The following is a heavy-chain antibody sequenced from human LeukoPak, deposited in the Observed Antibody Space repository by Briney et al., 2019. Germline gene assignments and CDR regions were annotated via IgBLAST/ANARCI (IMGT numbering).Heavy chain of an antibody. D-gene: IGHD6-13*01. CDR3: ARVGSSWYGARNNWFDP. Sequence: GGSLRLSCAASGFTFSSYEMNWVRQTPGKGLEWVSYISSSGSTIYYADSVKGRFTISRDNAKNSLYLQMNSLRAEDTAVYYCARVGSSWYGARNNWFDPWGQGTLVTVSS. V-gene: IGHV3-48*03. CDR1: GFTFSSYE. CDR2: ISSSGSTI. J-gene: IGHJ5*02.